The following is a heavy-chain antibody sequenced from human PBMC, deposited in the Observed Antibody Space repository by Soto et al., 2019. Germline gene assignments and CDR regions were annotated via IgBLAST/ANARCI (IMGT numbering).Heavy chain of an antibody. CDR1: SVSISSSNW. J-gene: IGHJ4*02. CDR3: ARNPMVLYTYGSGSYNDY. V-gene: IGHV4-4*02. Sequence: SETLSLTCAVSSVSISSSNWWSWVRQPPGKGLEWIGEIYHSGSTNYNPSLKSRVTISVDKSKNQFSLKLSSVTAADTAVYYCARNPMVLYTYGSGSYNDYWGQGTLVTVSS. CDR2: IYHSGST. D-gene: IGHD3-10*01.